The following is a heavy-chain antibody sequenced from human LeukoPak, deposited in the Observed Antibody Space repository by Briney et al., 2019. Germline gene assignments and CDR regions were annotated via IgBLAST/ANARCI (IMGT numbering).Heavy chain of an antibody. CDR3: ARDLSHCSSTSCSDP. Sequence: SVKVSCKASGGTFSSYAISWVRQAPGQGLEWMGRIIPIFGTANYAQKFQGRVTITTDESTSTAYMELSSLRSEDTAAYYCARDLSHCSSTSCSDPWGQGTLVTVSS. CDR1: GGTFSSYA. J-gene: IGHJ5*02. CDR2: IIPIFGTA. V-gene: IGHV1-69*05. D-gene: IGHD2-2*01.